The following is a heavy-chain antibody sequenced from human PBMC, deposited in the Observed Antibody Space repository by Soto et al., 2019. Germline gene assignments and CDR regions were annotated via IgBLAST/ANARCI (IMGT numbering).Heavy chain of an antibody. CDR3: ARENTHFDY. V-gene: IGHV1-2*02. J-gene: IGHJ4*02. Sequence: QVQLVQSGAEVKKPGASVKVSCKTSGYSFSEFRMHWVRQAPGQGLEWMGWVNPINGNTNYAQDFQGRVTMTRDASTKTGYMELSSLTSDDTSTVYCARENTHFDYWGQGTLITVSS. CDR2: VNPINGNT. CDR1: GYSFSEFR.